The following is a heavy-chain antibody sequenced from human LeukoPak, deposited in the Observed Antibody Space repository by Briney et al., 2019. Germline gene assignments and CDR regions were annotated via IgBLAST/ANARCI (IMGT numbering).Heavy chain of an antibody. V-gene: IGHV1-18*01. CDR2: IKTYNGNA. CDR1: GYTFTNYG. J-gene: IGHJ4*02. Sequence: GASVKVSCKASGYTFTNYGISWVRQAPGQGLEWMGWIKTYNGNANYAQKLQGRVTMTTDTSTSTAYMELRSLRSDDTAVYYCARKDYGDSFEYWGQGTLVTVSS. D-gene: IGHD4-17*01. CDR3: ARKDYGDSFEY.